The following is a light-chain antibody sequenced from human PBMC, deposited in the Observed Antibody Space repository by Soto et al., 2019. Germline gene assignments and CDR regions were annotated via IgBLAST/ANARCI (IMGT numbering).Light chain of an antibody. CDR1: QSISTN. CDR2: GAS. Sequence: EVVMTQSPATLSVSPGERAALSCRANQSISTNLAWYQQKPGQAPRLLIYGASTRATGITARFSGSGSGTVFTLTISSLQSEDFAVYCCQQYKNWPPTFGGGAKVEIK. V-gene: IGKV3-15*01. CDR3: QQYKNWPPT. J-gene: IGKJ4*01.